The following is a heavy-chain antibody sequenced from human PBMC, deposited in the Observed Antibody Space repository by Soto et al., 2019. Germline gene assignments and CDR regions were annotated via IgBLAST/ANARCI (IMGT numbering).Heavy chain of an antibody. CDR1: GFTFSDYY. Sequence: GGSLRLSCAASGFTFSDYYLSWIRQAPGKGLEWVSYISSSGSTIYYTDSVKGRFTISRDNAKNSLYLQMNSLRAEDTAVYYCARHSSSWYVDFDYWGQGTLVTVSS. CDR3: ARHSSSWYVDFDY. D-gene: IGHD6-13*01. CDR2: ISSSGSTI. V-gene: IGHV3-11*01. J-gene: IGHJ4*02.